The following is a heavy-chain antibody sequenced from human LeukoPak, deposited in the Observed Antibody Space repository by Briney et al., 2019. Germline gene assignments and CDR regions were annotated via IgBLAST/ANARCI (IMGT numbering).Heavy chain of an antibody. CDR3: ARTYPTGPYSGYDYADH. D-gene: IGHD5-12*01. CDR1: GGSFSGYY. CDR2: INHSGST. Sequence: KPSETLSLTCAVYGGSFSGYYWSWIRQPPGKGLEGIGEINHSGSTNYNPSLKSRVTISVDTSKNQFSLKLSSVTAADTAVYYCARTYPTGPYSGYDYADHWGQGTLVTVSS. V-gene: IGHV4-34*01. J-gene: IGHJ4*02.